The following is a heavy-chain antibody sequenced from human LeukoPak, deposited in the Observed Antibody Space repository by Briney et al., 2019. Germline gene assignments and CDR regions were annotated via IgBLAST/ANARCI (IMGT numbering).Heavy chain of an antibody. CDR2: IYYSGST. Sequence: SETLSLTCTVSGGSISSGGYYWSWIRQHPGKGLEWIGYIYYSGSTYYNPSLKSRVTISVDTSKNQFSLKLSSVTAADTAVYYCARESIVESTRALSHFDYWGQGTLVTVSS. CDR1: GGSISSGGYY. V-gene: IGHV4-31*03. J-gene: IGHJ4*02. CDR3: ARESIVESTRALSHFDY. D-gene: IGHD1-26*01.